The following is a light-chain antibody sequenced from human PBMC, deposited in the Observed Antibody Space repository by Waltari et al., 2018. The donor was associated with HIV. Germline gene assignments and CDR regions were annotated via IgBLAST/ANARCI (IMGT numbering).Light chain of an antibody. J-gene: IGLJ1*01. CDR3: QSHDSSLSGYV. V-gene: IGLV1-40*01. Sequence: QSVLTQPHSVSGAPGQRVTISCTGSSSNIGAGYHVHWYQQLPGTAPKLLIYGNSNRPSGVPDRFSGSKSGTSASLAITGLQAEDEADYHCQSHDSSLSGYVFGTGTKVTVL. CDR2: GNS. CDR1: SSNIGAGYH.